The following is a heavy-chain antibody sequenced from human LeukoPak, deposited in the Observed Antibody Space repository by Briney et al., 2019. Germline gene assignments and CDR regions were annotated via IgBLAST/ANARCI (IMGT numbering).Heavy chain of an antibody. CDR1: GYTFTSHD. D-gene: IGHD3-10*01. V-gene: IGHV1-8*01. J-gene: IGHJ4*02. Sequence: ASVKVPCKASGYTFTSHDINWVRQASGQGLEWMGWMNPNSGNTGYAQKFQGRVTMTRSTSISTAYMELSSLRSEDTAVYYCARGPIFGSGSYFDDWGQGTLVTVSS. CDR2: MNPNSGNT. CDR3: ARGPIFGSGSYFDD.